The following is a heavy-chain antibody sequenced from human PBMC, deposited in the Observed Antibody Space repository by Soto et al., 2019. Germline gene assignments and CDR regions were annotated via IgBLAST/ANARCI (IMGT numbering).Heavy chain of an antibody. J-gene: IGHJ6*02. CDR3: ATSQGSSTSLEIYYYYYYGMDV. CDR2: LIPISGTA. Sequence: QVQLVQSGAEVKKPGSSVKVSCKASGGTFSSYAISWVRQAPGQGLEWMGGLIPISGTANYAQKFQGRVTITADESTTTAYMELSSLRSEDTAVYYCATSQGSSTSLEIYYYYYYGMDVWGQGTTVTVSS. D-gene: IGHD2-2*01. V-gene: IGHV1-69*01. CDR1: GGTFSSYA.